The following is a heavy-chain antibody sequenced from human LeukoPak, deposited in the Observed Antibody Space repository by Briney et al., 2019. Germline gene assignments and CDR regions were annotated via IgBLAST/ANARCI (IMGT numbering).Heavy chain of an antibody. CDR3: ARDLVPAAAYYYYGMDV. V-gene: IGHV3-33*01. Sequence: GGSLRLSCAASGFTFSSYGMLWVRQAPGKGLEWVAVIWYDGSNKYYADSVKGRFTISRDNSKNTLYLQMNSLRAEDTAVYYCARDLVPAAAYYYYGMDVWGQGTTVTVSS. CDR2: IWYDGSNK. J-gene: IGHJ6*02. CDR1: GFTFSSYG. D-gene: IGHD2-2*01.